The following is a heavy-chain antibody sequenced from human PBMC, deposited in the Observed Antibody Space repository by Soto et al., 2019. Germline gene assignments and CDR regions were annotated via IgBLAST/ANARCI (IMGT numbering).Heavy chain of an antibody. D-gene: IGHD3-10*01. V-gene: IGHV3-23*01. Sequence: EVQLLESGGGLVQPGGSLRLSCAASGFTFSSYAMSWVRQAPGKGLEWVSAISGSGGSTYYADSVKGRFTISRDNSKNTLYLQMNSLRAEDTAVYYCAKSFEDGSGSYYNPEYYYYGMDVWGQGTTVTVSS. J-gene: IGHJ6*02. CDR1: GFTFSSYA. CDR3: AKSFEDGSGSYYNPEYYYYGMDV. CDR2: ISGSGGST.